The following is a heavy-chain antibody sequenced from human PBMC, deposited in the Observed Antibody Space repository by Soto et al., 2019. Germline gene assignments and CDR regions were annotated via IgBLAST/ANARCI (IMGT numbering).Heavy chain of an antibody. J-gene: IGHJ4*02. CDR3: ARVRSGSYSWDYYLDY. CDR2: IYYSGST. CDR1: GGSISSGGYY. D-gene: IGHD1-26*01. Sequence: SETLSLTCTVSGGSISSGGYYWSWIRQHPGKGLEWIGYIYYSGSTYYNPSLKSRVTISVDTSKNQFSLKLSSVTAADTAVYYCARVRSGSYSWDYYLDYWGQGTLVTLSS. V-gene: IGHV4-31*03.